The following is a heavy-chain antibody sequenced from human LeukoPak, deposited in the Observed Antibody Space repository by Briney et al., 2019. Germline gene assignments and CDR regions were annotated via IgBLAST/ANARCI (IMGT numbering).Heavy chain of an antibody. CDR3: ASTQTDYGGYDY. Sequence: PSETLSLTCTVSGGSISSGGYYWSWIRQHPGKGLEWIGYIYYSGSTYYNSSLKSRVTISVDTSKNQFSLKLSSVTAADTAVYYCASTQTDYGGYDYWGQGTLVTVSS. V-gene: IGHV4-31*03. CDR2: IYYSGST. J-gene: IGHJ4*02. CDR1: GGSISSGGYY. D-gene: IGHD4-23*01.